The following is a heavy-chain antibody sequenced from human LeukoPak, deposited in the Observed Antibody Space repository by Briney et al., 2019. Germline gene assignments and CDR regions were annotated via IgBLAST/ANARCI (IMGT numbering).Heavy chain of an antibody. CDR2: ISSSGIYT. J-gene: IGHJ2*01. V-gene: IGHV3-11*06. D-gene: IGHD6-19*01. CDR1: RFTFSDYY. Sequence: GGSLRLSCAASRFTFSDYYMSWIRQAPGKGLEWVSYISSSGIYTNYADSVKGRFTISRDNAKNSLYLQMNSLRVEDTAIYYCTRDSHGGSGWYGYFDLWGRGALVTVSS. CDR3: TRDSHGGSGWYGYFDL.